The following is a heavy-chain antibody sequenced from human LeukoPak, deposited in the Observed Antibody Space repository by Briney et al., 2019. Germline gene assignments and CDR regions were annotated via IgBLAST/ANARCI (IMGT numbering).Heavy chain of an antibody. CDR3: ATSWASKYYYDSSGYYYWDY. Sequence: ASVKVSCKASGGTFSSYAISWVRQAPGQGLEWMGGIIPIFGTANYAQKFQGRVTITTDESTSTAYMELSSLRSEDTAVYYCATSWASKYYYDSSGYYYWDYWGQGTLVTVSS. J-gene: IGHJ4*02. CDR2: IIPIFGTA. CDR1: GGTFSSYA. V-gene: IGHV1-69*05. D-gene: IGHD3-22*01.